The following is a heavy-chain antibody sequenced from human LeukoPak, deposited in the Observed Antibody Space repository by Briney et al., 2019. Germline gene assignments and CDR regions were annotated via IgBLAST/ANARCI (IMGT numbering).Heavy chain of an antibody. D-gene: IGHD5-24*01. V-gene: IGHV3-7*01. CDR3: AKDGDGIEAPFDY. Sequence: GGSLTLSCAASAFTFSRYYMSWVRQAPGKGLEWLASIKPDGSEKYYVDSVKGRFTISRDNPEKSLYLQMHSLRVEDTAVYYCAKDGDGIEAPFDYWGQGTLVTVSS. CDR1: AFTFSRYY. J-gene: IGHJ4*02. CDR2: IKPDGSEK.